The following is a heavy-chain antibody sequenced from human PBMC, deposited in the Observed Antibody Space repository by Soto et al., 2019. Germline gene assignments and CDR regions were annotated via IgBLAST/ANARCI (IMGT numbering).Heavy chain of an antibody. CDR3: ARDSIDLLVYSYYFDD. CDR2: IYTSGST. V-gene: IGHV4-4*07. CDR1: GGSISSYY. Sequence: QVQLQESGPGLVKPSETLSLTCTVSGGSISSYYWSWIRQPAGKGLEWIGRIYTSGSTNYNPSLKSRVTTTVDTSTHQLSRKLSSVTAADTAVYYCARDSIDLLVYSYYFDDWGQGTLVTVSS. J-gene: IGHJ4*02. D-gene: IGHD6-6*01.